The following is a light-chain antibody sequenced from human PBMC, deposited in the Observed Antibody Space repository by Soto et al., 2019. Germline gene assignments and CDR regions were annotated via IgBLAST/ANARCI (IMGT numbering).Light chain of an antibody. CDR2: EVT. V-gene: IGLV2-14*01. J-gene: IGLJ2*01. CDR3: SSYTSSRTLI. Sequence: QSALTQPASVSGSPGQSITISCTGSNSEVGGYNYVSWYQQHPGNAPKLMIYEVTKRPSGVSDRFSGSKSGNTASLTISGLQAEDEGDYYCSSYTSSRTLIFGGGTKLTVL. CDR1: NSEVGGYNY.